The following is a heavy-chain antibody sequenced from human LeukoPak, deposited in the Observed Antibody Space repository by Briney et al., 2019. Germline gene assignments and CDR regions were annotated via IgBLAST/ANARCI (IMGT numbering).Heavy chain of an antibody. V-gene: IGHV3-23*01. CDR1: GFAFNNYA. D-gene: IGHD6-13*01. CDR2: ITGSGGST. CDR3: AKDEGIAAPVTVDY. Sequence: GGSLRLSCAASGFAFNNYAMTWVRQAPGKGLEWVSAITGSGGSTYYADSVKGRFTISRDNSKNTLYLQMNSLRDGDTAIYYCAKDEGIAAPVTVDYWGQGTLVTVSS. J-gene: IGHJ4*02.